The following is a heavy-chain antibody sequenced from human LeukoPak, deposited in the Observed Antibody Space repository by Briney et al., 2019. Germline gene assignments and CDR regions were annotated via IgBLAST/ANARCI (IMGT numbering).Heavy chain of an antibody. CDR2: IKGDGSST. V-gene: IGHV3-74*01. D-gene: IGHD3-16*01. CDR1: GFTFSSFW. J-gene: IGHJ4*02. CDR3: ARGGGGLGY. Sequence: PGGSLRLSCAASGFTFSSFWMHWVRQAPGKGLEWVSSIKGDGSSTNYADSVKGRFTISRDNAKNTLYLQMNSLRAEDTAVYYCARGGGGLGYWGQGTLVTVSS.